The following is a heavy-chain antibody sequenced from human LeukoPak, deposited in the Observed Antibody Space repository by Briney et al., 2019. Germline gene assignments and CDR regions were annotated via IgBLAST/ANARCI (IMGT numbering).Heavy chain of an antibody. CDR1: GFTFSTYA. CDR3: AKGVDPFDY. J-gene: IGHJ4*02. CDR2: ISNSGDNT. Sequence: GGSLRLSCAASGFTFSTYAMSWVRQVPGKGLEWVSGISNSGDNTYYADSVKGRFTISRDNSKNTLYLQMNTLRAEDTAVYYCAKGVDPFDYWGQGTLVTVSS. D-gene: IGHD3-9*01. V-gene: IGHV3-23*01.